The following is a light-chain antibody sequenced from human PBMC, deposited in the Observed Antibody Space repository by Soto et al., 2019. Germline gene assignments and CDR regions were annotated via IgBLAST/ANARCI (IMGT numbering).Light chain of an antibody. V-gene: IGKV1-39*01. CDR1: QSISSY. CDR2: AAS. Sequence: DIQMTQSPSSLSASVGDRVTITCRASQSISSYLNWYQQKPEKAPKLLIYAASSLQSGVPSRFSGSGSGTDFTLTISSLQPEDFATYYCQQSYSTQVTFGQGPKLEIK. J-gene: IGKJ2*01. CDR3: QQSYSTQVT.